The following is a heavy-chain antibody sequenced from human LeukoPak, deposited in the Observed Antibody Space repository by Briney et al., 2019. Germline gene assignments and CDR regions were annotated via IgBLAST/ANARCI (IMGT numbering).Heavy chain of an antibody. V-gene: IGHV3-20*01. CDR2: INWNGGST. CDR3: ARAVYLFGESSAAAFDI. D-gene: IGHD3-10*02. Sequence: PGGSLRLSCAASGFSFDDYGMSWVRQAPGKGLEWVSGINWNGGSTGYTDSVKGRFTISRDNAKNSLYLQMNSLRAEDTALYHCARAVYLFGESSAAAFDIWGQGTMVTVSS. J-gene: IGHJ3*02. CDR1: GFSFDDYG.